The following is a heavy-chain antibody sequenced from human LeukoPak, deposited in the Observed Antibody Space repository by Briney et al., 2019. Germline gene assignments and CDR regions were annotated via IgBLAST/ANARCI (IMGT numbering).Heavy chain of an antibody. CDR3: ARDLSDGYNYYYFDY. CDR1: GFTVSSNY. Sequence: PGGSLRLSCAASGFTVSSNYMSWVRQAPGKGLEWVSVIYSGGSTYYADSVKGRFTISRDNSKNTLYLQMSSLRAEDTAVYFCARDLSDGYNYYYFDYWGQGTLVTVSS. V-gene: IGHV3-53*01. J-gene: IGHJ4*02. D-gene: IGHD5-24*01. CDR2: IYSGGST.